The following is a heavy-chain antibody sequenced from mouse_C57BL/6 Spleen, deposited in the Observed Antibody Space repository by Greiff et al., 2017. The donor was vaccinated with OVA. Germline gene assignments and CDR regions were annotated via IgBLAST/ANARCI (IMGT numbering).Heavy chain of an antibody. CDR2: IYTGGGYT. CDR3: ARATSYYGSSYFGY. D-gene: IGHD1-1*01. Sequence: QVKLKESGAELVRPGTSVKMSCKASGYTFTNYWIGWAKQRPGHGLEWIGDIYTGGGYTTSNEKLKGKATLTADKSSSTAYMQFSSLTSEDSAIYYCARATSYYGSSYFGYWGKGTTLSVSS. J-gene: IGHJ2*01. V-gene: IGHV1-63*01. CDR1: GYTFTNYW.